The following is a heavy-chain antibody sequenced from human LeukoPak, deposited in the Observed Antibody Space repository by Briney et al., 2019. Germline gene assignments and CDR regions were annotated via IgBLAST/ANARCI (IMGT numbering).Heavy chain of an antibody. J-gene: IGHJ3*02. V-gene: IGHV3-7*05. CDR1: GFTFSSYW. CDR2: IKQVGSEK. D-gene: IGHD3-22*01. CDR3: ARDLYDSSGYYNRDDAFDI. Sequence: GGSLRLSCAASGFTFSSYWMSWVRQAQGKGLEWVANIKQVGSEKYYVDSVKGRFTISRDNAKNSLYLQMNSLRAEDTAVYYCARDLYDSSGYYNRDDAFDIWGQGTMVTVSS.